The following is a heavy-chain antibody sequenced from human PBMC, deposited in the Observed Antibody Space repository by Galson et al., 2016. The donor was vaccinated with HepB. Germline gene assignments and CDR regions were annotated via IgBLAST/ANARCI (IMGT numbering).Heavy chain of an antibody. D-gene: IGHD5-18*01. J-gene: IGHJ5*02. CDR3: ARDLTMVTTGWFDP. V-gene: IGHV4-59*01. CDR1: GDSMSTYY. Sequence: SETLSLTCTVSGDSMSTYYWSWIRQPPGKGLEWIGYIYYSGSTNYSPSLKSRVTISVDTSKNQFSLKLSSVTAADTAVYYCARDLTMVTTGWFDPWGQGTLVTVSS. CDR2: IYYSGST.